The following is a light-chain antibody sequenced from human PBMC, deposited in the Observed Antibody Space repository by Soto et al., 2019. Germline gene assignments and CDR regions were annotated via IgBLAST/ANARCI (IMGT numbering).Light chain of an antibody. CDR3: QYYGET. CDR1: QTITSDY. J-gene: IGKJ1*01. Sequence: EIVLTQSPGTLSLSPGERATLSCRASQTITSDYLAWYQQKPGQAPRLLIYGARSRATGIPDRFRGSGSGTDFTLTIIRVEPEDFAVYYCQYYGETFGQGTKVEIK. CDR2: GAR. V-gene: IGKV3-20*01.